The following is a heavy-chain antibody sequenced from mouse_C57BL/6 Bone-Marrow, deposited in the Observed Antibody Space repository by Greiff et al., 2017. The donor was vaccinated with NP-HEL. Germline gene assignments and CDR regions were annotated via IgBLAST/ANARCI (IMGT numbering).Heavy chain of an antibody. CDR1: GFTFSDYG. CDR2: ISSGSSTI. D-gene: IGHD1-1*01. J-gene: IGHJ3*01. CDR3: ARRFITTVEFAY. V-gene: IGHV5-17*01. Sequence: DVKLQESGGGLVKPGGSLKLSCAASGFTFSDYGMHWVRQAPEKGLEWVAYISSGSSTIYYADTVKGRFTISRDNAKNTLFLQMTSLRSEDTAMYYCARRFITTVEFAYWGQGTLVTVSA.